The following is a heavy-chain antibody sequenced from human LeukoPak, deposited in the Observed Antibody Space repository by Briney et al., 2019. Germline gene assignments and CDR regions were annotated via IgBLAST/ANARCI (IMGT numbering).Heavy chain of an antibody. D-gene: IGHD3-10*01. J-gene: IGHJ4*02. CDR2: ISYDGSNK. CDR3: AKELGYYGSGSLSFDY. V-gene: IGHV3-30*18. CDR1: GFTFSSYG. Sequence: GSLRFSCAASGFTFSSYGMHWVRQAPGKGLEWVAVISYDGSNKYYADSVKGRFTISRDNSKNTLYLQVNSLRAEDTAVYYCAKELGYYGSGSLSFDYWGQGTLVTVSS.